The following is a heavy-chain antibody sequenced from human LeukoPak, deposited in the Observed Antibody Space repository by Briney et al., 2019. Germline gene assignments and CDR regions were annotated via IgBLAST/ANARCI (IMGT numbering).Heavy chain of an antibody. J-gene: IGHJ4*02. CDR2: IRYDGSNK. D-gene: IGHD6-13*01. CDR1: GFTFSSYG. V-gene: IGHV3-30*02. Sequence: GGSLRLSCAASGFTFSSYGMHWVRQAPGKGLEWVAFIRYDGSNKYYADSVKGRSTISRGNSKNTLYLQMNSLRAEDTAVYYCAKDPGRIAAAVTDYWGQGTLVTVSS. CDR3: AKDPGRIAAAVTDY.